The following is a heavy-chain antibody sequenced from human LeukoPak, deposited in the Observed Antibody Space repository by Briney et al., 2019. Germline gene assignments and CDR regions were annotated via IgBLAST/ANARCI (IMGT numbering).Heavy chain of an antibody. CDR3: ARGASGYSYG. D-gene: IGHD5-18*01. Sequence: GGSLRLSCAASGITFSTYWMHWVRQAPGKGLVWVSRIDSDGRSTSYADSVRGRVTISRDNAKNTLYLQMNSLRAEDTAVYYCARGASGYSYGWGQGTLVTVSS. J-gene: IGHJ4*02. CDR2: IDSDGRST. V-gene: IGHV3-74*01. CDR1: GITFSTYW.